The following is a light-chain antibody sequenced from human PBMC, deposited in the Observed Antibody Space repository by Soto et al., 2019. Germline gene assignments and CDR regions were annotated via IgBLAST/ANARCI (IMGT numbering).Light chain of an antibody. V-gene: IGKV1-39*01. CDR3: QQSFSTPYT. J-gene: IGKJ2*01. CDR2: AAS. CDR1: QSFSNF. Sequence: DIQMTQSPSSLSASVGDRVTLTCRASQSFSNFLNWYQQKPGKAPKVLIYAASSLQRGVPSRFSGSGSGTDFTITISSLQPEDFATYYCQQSFSTPYTFGQGTKVDIK.